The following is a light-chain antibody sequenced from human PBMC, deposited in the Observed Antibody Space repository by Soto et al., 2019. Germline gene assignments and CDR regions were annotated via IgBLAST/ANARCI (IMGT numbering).Light chain of an antibody. Sequence: EIVMTPSPATLSAYPAERATLTCSTSQNNSSNLDSYQQKPGQAPSVLIYGTPTSATGILARFTCCGSGTEFTLTISSLRAEAFAIYYCQQYNNWPRTFGQGTKV. CDR1: QNNSSN. CDR2: GTP. J-gene: IGKJ1*01. V-gene: IGKV3-15*01. CDR3: QQYNNWPRT.